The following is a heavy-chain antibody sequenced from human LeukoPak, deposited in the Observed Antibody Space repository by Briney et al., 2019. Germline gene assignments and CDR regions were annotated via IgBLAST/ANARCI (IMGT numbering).Heavy chain of an antibody. CDR1: GYSISSGYY. D-gene: IGHD2-21*02. Sequence: SETLSLTCTVSGYSISSGYYWGWIRQPPGKGLEWIGTIYHSGSTYYNPSLKSRVTISVDTSKNQFSLKLSSVTAADTATYYCARDKIVVVTAPDAFHIWGQGTMVTVSS. V-gene: IGHV4-38-2*02. J-gene: IGHJ3*02. CDR3: ARDKIVVVTAPDAFHI. CDR2: IYHSGST.